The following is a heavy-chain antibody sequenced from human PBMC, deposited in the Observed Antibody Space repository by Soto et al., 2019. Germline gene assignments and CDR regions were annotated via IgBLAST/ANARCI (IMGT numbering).Heavy chain of an antibody. D-gene: IGHD3-3*01. CDR1: GFTFSSYA. CDR3: AKVRSTMIFDVVNLFDY. CDR2: ISGSGGTT. V-gene: IGHV3-23*01. J-gene: IGHJ4*02. Sequence: PGWSLRLSCAASGFTFSSYAMSWVRQAPGKGLECVSTISGSGGTTYYADSVKGRFTISRDNSKNTLYLQMNSLRAEDTAAYYCAKVRSTMIFDVVNLFDYWGQGTLVTVSS.